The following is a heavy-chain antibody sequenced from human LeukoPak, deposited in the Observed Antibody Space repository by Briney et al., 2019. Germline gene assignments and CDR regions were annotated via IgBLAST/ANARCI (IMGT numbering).Heavy chain of an antibody. J-gene: IGHJ3*02. D-gene: IGHD3-22*01. CDR3: AREIPFDSSEGDAFDI. V-gene: IGHV3-30-3*01. CDR2: ISYDGSNK. CDR1: GFTFSSYA. Sequence: GGSLRLSCAASGFTFSSYAMHWVRQAPGKGLEWVAVISYDGSNKYYADSVKGRFTISRDNSKNTLYLQMNSLRAEDTAVYYCAREIPFDSSEGDAFDIWGQGTMVTVSS.